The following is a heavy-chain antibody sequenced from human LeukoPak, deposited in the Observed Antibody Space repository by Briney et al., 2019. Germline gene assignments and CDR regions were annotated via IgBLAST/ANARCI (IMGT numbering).Heavy chain of an antibody. Sequence: GGSLRLSCAASGFTFTNAWMSWVRQAPGKGLEWVGRIKSKTDGGTTDYAAPVKGRFTISRDDSKSTLYLQMNSLRAEDTAVYYCARDTHSGSYYRVGLTWGQGTLVTVSS. CDR3: ARDTHSGSYYRVGLT. CDR2: IKSKTDGGTT. D-gene: IGHD1-26*01. J-gene: IGHJ5*02. CDR1: GFTFTNAW. V-gene: IGHV3-15*01.